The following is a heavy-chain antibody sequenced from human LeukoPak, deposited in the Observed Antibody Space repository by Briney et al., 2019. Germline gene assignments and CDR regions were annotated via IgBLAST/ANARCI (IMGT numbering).Heavy chain of an antibody. CDR1: GGTFSSYA. J-gene: IGHJ4*02. Sequence: GASVKVSCKASGGTFSSYAISWVRQAPGQGLEWMGWINPNSGGTNYAQKFQGRVTMTMDTSISTAYVELSRLRSDDTAVYYCATVPYSITIFGVVIPPDWCYFDYWGQGTLVTVYS. CDR3: ATVPYSITIFGVVIPPDWCYFDY. D-gene: IGHD3-3*01. V-gene: IGHV1-2*02. CDR2: INPNSGGT.